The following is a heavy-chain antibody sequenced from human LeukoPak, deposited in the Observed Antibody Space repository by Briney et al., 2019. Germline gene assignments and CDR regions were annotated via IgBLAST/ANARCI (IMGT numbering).Heavy chain of an antibody. V-gene: IGHV3-7*01. D-gene: IGHD6-19*01. CDR3: ARLVAGEGYYFDY. CDR2: IKQDGSEK. CDR1: GFTFSSYW. Sequence: GGSLRLSCAASGFTFSSYWMSWVRQAPGKGLEWVANIKQDGSEKYYVDSVKGRFTISRDNAKNSLYPQMNSLRAEDTAVYYCARLVAGEGYYFDYWGQGTLVAVSS. J-gene: IGHJ4*02.